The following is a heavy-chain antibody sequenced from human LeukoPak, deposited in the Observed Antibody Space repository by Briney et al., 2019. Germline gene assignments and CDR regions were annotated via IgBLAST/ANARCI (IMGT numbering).Heavy chain of an antibody. CDR2: INHSGST. CDR1: GGSISSSSYY. Sequence: PSETLSLTCTVSGGSISSSSYYWGWIRQPPGKGLEWIGEINHSGSTNYNPSLKSRVTISVDTSKKQFSLKLSSVTAADTAFYYCARYIVSYPHDAFDIWGQGTMVTVSS. J-gene: IGHJ3*02. V-gene: IGHV4-39*07. D-gene: IGHD1-26*01. CDR3: ARYIVSYPHDAFDI.